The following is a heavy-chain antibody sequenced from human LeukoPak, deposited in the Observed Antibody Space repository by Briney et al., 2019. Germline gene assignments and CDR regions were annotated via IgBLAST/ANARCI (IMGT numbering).Heavy chain of an antibody. J-gene: IGHJ4*02. V-gene: IGHV4-4*02. CDR3: ARVEASSGSSFDY. CDR1: GGSITGSKW. CDR2: IYHSGST. D-gene: IGHD3-22*01. Sequence: PSETLSLTCAVSGGSITGSKWWSWVRQPPGKGLEWIGEIYHSGSTNYNPSLESRVTISVDKSKNQFSLKLSSVTAADTAVYYCARVEASSGSSFDYWGQGTLVTVSS.